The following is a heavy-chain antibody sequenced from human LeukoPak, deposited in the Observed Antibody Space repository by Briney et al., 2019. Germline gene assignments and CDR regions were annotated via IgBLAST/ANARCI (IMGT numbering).Heavy chain of an antibody. CDR1: GGSISSYY. CDR3: ARDSRGYSYGPNTDY. J-gene: IGHJ4*02. Sequence: SETLSLTCTVSGGSISSYYWSWIRQPPGKGLEWIGYIYYSGSTNYNPSLKSRVTISVDTSKNQFSLKLSSVTAADTAMYYCARDSRGYSYGPNTDYWGQGTLVAVSS. D-gene: IGHD5-18*01. CDR2: IYYSGST. V-gene: IGHV4-59*01.